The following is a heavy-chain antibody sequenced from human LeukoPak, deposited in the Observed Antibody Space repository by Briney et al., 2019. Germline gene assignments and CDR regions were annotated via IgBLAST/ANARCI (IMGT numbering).Heavy chain of an antibody. J-gene: IGHJ5*02. CDR2: ISGSGGST. CDR1: GFTFSSYA. Sequence: GGSLRLSCAASGFTFSSYAMSWVRQAPGKGLEWVSAISGSGGSTYYADSVKGRLTISRDNSKNTLYLQMNSLRAEDTAVYYCAKVSSSSWYFNWFDPWGQGTLVTVSS. V-gene: IGHV3-23*01. CDR3: AKVSSSSWYFNWFDP. D-gene: IGHD6-13*01.